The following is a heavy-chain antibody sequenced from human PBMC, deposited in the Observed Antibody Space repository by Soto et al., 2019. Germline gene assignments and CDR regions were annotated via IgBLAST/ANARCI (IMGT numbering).Heavy chain of an antibody. CDR2: ISYDGSNK. D-gene: IGHD2-2*01. Sequence: SLRLSCAASGFTFSSYAMHWVRQAPGKGLEWVAVISYDGSNKYYADSVKGRFTISRDNSKNTLYLQMNSLRAEDTAVYYCARERIVVVPAAHPPWFDPWGQGTLVTVSS. J-gene: IGHJ5*02. CDR3: ARERIVVVPAAHPPWFDP. V-gene: IGHV3-30-3*01. CDR1: GFTFSSYA.